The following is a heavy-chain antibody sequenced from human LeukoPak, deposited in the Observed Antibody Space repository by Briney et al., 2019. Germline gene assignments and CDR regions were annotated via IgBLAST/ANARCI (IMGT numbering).Heavy chain of an antibody. V-gene: IGHV3-74*01. CDR2: INTDGSST. D-gene: IGHD1-1*01. J-gene: IGHJ5*02. CDR3: ARDRNDGWFDP. Sequence: PSGGSLRLSCAASGFTFSNYWMHWVRQAPGKGLVWVSRINTDGSSTDYADSVKGRFTISRDNVKNSLYLQMNSLRAEDTAVYYCARDRNDGWFDPWGQGTLVTVSS. CDR1: GFTFSNYW.